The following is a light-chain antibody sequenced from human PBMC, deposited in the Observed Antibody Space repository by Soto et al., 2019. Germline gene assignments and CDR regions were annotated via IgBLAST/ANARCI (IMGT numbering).Light chain of an antibody. Sequence: DIQMTQSPSSLSASVGDRVTITCRASQSISSYLNWYQQKPGKAPKLLIYAASSLQSGVPSRFSGIGAGTDFTLTISSLQPEDFATYYCQQYNNYWTFGQGTKVDIK. V-gene: IGKV1-39*01. CDR2: AAS. CDR3: QQYNNYWT. CDR1: QSISSY. J-gene: IGKJ1*01.